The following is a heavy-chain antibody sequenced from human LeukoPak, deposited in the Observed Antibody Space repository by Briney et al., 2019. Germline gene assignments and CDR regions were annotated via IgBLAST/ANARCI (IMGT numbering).Heavy chain of an antibody. J-gene: IGHJ6*03. D-gene: IGHD1-1*01. V-gene: IGHV4-38-2*01. CDR3: ARIFPTGHYYYMDF. CDR1: GYSLSSGYY. CDR2: IYHSGST. Sequence: SETLSLTCAVSGYSLSSGYYWGWIRQPPGKGLEWIGSIYHSGSTYYNPSLKSRVTISVDTSKNQFSLKLSSVTAADTAVYYCARIFPTGHYYYMDFWGKRTTVTVSS.